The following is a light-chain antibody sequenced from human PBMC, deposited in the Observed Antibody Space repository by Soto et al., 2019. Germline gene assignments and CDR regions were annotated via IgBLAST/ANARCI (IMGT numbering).Light chain of an antibody. Sequence: QSVLAQPASVSGSPGQSITISCTVTSSDVGSHKLISWYQQYPGKAPKLIIFEASKRPSGVSNRFSGSKSGSTASLTISGLQAEDEADYYCCSNAGGSTYVFGTGTKVTVL. V-gene: IGLV2-23*01. CDR2: EAS. CDR1: SSDVGSHKL. CDR3: CSNAGGSTYV. J-gene: IGLJ1*01.